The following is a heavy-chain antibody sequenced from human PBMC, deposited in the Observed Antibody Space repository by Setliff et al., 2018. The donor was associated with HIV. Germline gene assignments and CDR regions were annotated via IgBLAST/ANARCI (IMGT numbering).Heavy chain of an antibody. D-gene: IGHD3-16*02. Sequence: PSEILSLTCSVSGGSISSGGYYWSWIRQHPGKALEWFGYIHHSGSTFYSPSLKSRVTISIDTSKSQFSLRLSSVAAADTAVYYCASGRVRQSRKFEGVIVLPPFDYWGQGTLVTVSS. CDR3: ASGRVRQSRKFEGVIVLPPFDY. CDR2: IHHSGST. V-gene: IGHV4-31*03. CDR1: GGSISSGGYY. J-gene: IGHJ4*02.